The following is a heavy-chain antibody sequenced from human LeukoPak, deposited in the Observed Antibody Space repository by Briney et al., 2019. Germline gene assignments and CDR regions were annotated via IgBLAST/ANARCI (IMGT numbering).Heavy chain of an antibody. J-gene: IGHJ6*03. CDR1: GGSISSYY. D-gene: IGHD6-13*01. CDR2: IYTSGST. Sequence: SETLSLTCTVSGGSISSYYWSWIRQPAGKGLEWIGRIYTSGSTNYNPSLKSRVTMSVDTSKNQFSLKLSSVTAADTAVYYCARVPYSSPSTPLYYYYMDVWGKGTTVTVSS. V-gene: IGHV4-4*07. CDR3: ARVPYSSPSTPLYYYYMDV.